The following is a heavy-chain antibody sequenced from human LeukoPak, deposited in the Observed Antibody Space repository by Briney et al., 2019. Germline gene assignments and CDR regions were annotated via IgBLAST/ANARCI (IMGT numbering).Heavy chain of an antibody. V-gene: IGHV4-34*01. J-gene: IGHJ4*02. CDR1: GGSFSGYY. Sequence: SETLSLTCAVYGGSFSGYYWSWIRQPPGKGLEWIGEINHSGSTNYNPSLKSRVTISVDTSKNQFSLKLSSVTAADTAVYYCARGVTYDSSDYYSPRLSSAIDYWGQGTLVTVSS. D-gene: IGHD3-22*01. CDR3: ARGVTYDSSDYYSPRLSSAIDY. CDR2: INHSGST.